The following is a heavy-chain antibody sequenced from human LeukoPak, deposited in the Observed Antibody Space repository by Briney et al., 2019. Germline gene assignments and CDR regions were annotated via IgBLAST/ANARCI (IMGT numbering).Heavy chain of an antibody. D-gene: IGHD3-22*01. V-gene: IGHV1-18*01. Sequence: ASVKVSCKASGYTFTSYGISWVRQAPGQGLEWMGWISAYNGNTNYAQKLQGRVTMTTDTSTSTAYMELRSLRSDDTAVYYCARDSGMDYYDSSSYYYVLLRNWGQGTLITVSS. J-gene: IGHJ4*02. CDR1: GYTFTSYG. CDR3: ARDSGMDYYDSSSYYYVLLRN. CDR2: ISAYNGNT.